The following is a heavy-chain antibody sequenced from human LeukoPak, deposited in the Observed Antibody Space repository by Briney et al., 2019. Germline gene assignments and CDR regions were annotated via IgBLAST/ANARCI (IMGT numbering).Heavy chain of an antibody. J-gene: IGHJ5*02. Sequence: SETLSLTCAVYGGSFSGYYWSWIRQPPGKGLEWIGEINHSGGTNYNPSLKSRVTISVDTSKNQFSLKLSSVTAADTAVYYCARGQSLQLVRTGALDPWGQGTLVTVSS. CDR2: INHSGGT. CDR1: GGSFSGYY. V-gene: IGHV4-34*01. CDR3: ARGQSLQLVRTGALDP. D-gene: IGHD6-6*01.